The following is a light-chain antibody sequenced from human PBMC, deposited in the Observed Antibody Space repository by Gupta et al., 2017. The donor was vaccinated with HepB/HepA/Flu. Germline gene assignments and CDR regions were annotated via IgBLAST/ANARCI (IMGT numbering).Light chain of an antibody. CDR1: QSISRL. Sequence: DIQMTQSPSTFSSSVGDRVTLTCRASQSISRLLAWYQQKPGKAPKLLIYMASSLEGGVPSRFSGSGSGTEFTLTISSLQPDDFATFYCQQYYTYPYTFGEGTKLEIK. V-gene: IGKV1-5*03. CDR3: QQYYTYPYT. CDR2: MAS. J-gene: IGKJ2*01.